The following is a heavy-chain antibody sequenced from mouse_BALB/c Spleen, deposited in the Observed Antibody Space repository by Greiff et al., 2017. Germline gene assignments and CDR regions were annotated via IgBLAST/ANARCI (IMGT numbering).Heavy chain of an antibody. CDR2: IYPGNSDT. V-gene: IGHV1-5*01. CDR3: TRYPYYGSSSLYAMDY. Sequence: EVQLQQSGTVLARPGASVKMSCKASGYSFTSYWMHWVKQRPGQVLEWIGAIYPGNSDTSYNQKFKGKAKLTAVTSASTAYMELSSLTNEDSAVYYCTRYPYYGSSSLYAMDYWGQGTSVTVSS. J-gene: IGHJ4*01. CDR1: GYSFTSYW. D-gene: IGHD1-1*01.